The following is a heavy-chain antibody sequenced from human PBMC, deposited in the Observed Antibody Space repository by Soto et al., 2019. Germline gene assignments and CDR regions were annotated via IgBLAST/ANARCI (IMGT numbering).Heavy chain of an antibody. Sequence: GGSLRLSCAASGITLSNYWVHWVRQAPGKGLVWVSRISSDGSSTSYADSVKGRFTISRDNAKNTLYLQMNSLRAEDTAVYYCAYFTSGCPTWGQETLVTVSS. CDR1: GITLSNYW. V-gene: IGHV3-74*01. J-gene: IGHJ4*02. CDR3: AYFTSGCPT. D-gene: IGHD6-19*01. CDR2: ISSDGSST.